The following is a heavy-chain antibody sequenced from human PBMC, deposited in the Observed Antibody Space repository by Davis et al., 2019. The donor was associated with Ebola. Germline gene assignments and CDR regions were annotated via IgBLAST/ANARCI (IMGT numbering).Heavy chain of an antibody. D-gene: IGHD2-2*01. J-gene: IGHJ6*02. CDR2: MNTNSGDT. CDR1: AYTFTSYD. V-gene: IGHV1-8*01. Sequence: ASVKVSCKASAYTFTSYDIHWVRQAPGQGLEWMGWMNTNSGDTGYAQKFQGRVTMTRNPSISTAYMELSSLRSDDTAVYYCARGALVVPAAAAGLWYNYGMDVWGQGTTVTVSS. CDR3: ARGALVVPAAAAGLWYNYGMDV.